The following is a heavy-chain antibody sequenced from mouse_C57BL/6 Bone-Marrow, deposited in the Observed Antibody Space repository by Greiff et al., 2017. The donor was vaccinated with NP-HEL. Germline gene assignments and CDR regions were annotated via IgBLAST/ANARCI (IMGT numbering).Heavy chain of an antibody. CDR2: IHPNSGST. CDR3: ARSAVTTVVATGFDY. J-gene: IGHJ2*01. CDR1: GYTFTSYW. Sequence: VQLQQSGAELVKPGASVKLSCKASGYTFTSYWMHWVKQRPGQGLEWIGMIHPNSGSTNYNEKFKSKATLTVDKSSSTAYMQLSSLTSEDSAVYYCARSAVTTVVATGFDYWGQGTTLTVSS. D-gene: IGHD1-1*01. V-gene: IGHV1-64*01.